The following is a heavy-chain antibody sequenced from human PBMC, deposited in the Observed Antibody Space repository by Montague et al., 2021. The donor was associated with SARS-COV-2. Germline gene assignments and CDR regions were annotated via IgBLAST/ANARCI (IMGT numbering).Heavy chain of an antibody. CDR1: GDSMSGYY. D-gene: IGHD3-22*01. Sequence: SETLSLTCTVSGDSMSGYYWSWVRQAPGTGLEWIGYIFYSGSTSYNPSLNSRVTISIDTSKKQFSLKLTSVTAADTAVYFCARGHLSVSMIVVVFTSASYYFDYWGQGAQVTVSS. J-gene: IGHJ4*02. CDR3: ARGHLSVSMIVVVFTSASYYFDY. V-gene: IGHV4-59*01. CDR2: IFYSGST.